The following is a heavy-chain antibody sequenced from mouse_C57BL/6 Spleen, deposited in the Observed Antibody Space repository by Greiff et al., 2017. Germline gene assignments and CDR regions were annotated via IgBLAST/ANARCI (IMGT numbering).Heavy chain of an antibody. D-gene: IGHD1-1*01. V-gene: IGHV8-12*01. J-gene: IGHJ1*03. CDR3: ARKGLFYYGSSYLDWYIDV. CDR2: IYWDDDK. CDR1: GFSLSTSGMG. Sequence: QVQLKESGPGILQSSQTLSLTCSFSGFSLSTSGMGVSWIRQPSGKGLEWLAHIYWDDDKCYNPSLKSRPTLSKDTSRNQVLLKITSVDTADTATYYGARKGLFYYGSSYLDWYIDVWGTGTTVTVSS.